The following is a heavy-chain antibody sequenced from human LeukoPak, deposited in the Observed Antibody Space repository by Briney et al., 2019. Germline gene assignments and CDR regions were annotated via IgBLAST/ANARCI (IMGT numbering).Heavy chain of an antibody. CDR2: IYYSGST. V-gene: IGHV4-59*01. J-gene: IGHJ5*02. D-gene: IGHD3-22*01. Sequence: SETLSLTCTVSGGSISSYYWSWIRQPPGKGMGWKGYIYYSGSTNYNPSLKSRVTISVDTSKNQFSLKLSSVTAADTAVYYCARAVKYYYDSSGYPKWFDPWGQGTLVTVSS. CDR3: ARAVKYYYDSSGYPKWFDP. CDR1: GGSISSYY.